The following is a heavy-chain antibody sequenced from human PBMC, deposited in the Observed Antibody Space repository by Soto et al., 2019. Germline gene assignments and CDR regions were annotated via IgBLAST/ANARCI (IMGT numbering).Heavy chain of an antibody. CDR3: ARVHGGTYLFDY. J-gene: IGHJ4*02. CDR2: IRPYTGYT. Sequence: ASVKVSCKASGYTFTSYDISWVRQAPGQGLEWMGWIRPYTGYTNYAQKVQGRVTMTTDTSTTTAYMEVRSLRSDDTAVYYCARVHGGTYLFDYWGQGTLVTVSS. CDR1: GYTFTSYD. D-gene: IGHD1-26*01. V-gene: IGHV1-18*01.